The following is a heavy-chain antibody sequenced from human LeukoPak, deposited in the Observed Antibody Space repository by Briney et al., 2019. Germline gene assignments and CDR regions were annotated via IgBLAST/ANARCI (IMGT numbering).Heavy chain of an antibody. CDR3: ARDSGYSGSYFGAFDI. CDR1: GFTFSSYG. D-gene: IGHD1-26*01. V-gene: IGHV3-30*03. J-gene: IGHJ3*02. Sequence: GRSLRLSCAASGFTFSSYGMHWVRQAPGKGLERGAVISYDGSNKYYADSVKGRFTISRDNSKNTLYLQMNSLRAEDTAVYYCARDSGYSGSYFGAFDIWGQGTMVTVSS. CDR2: ISYDGSNK.